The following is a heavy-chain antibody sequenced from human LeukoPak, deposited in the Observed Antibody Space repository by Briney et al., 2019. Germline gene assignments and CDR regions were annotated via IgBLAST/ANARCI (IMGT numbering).Heavy chain of an antibody. V-gene: IGHV3-11*04. Sequence: PGGSLRLSCAASGFTFSDYYMSWLRQAPGKGLEWVSYISSSGSTIYYADSVKGRFTISRDNAKNSLYLQMNSLRAEDTAVYYCARGFRRGYSHGYNFDYWGQGTLVTVSS. J-gene: IGHJ4*02. D-gene: IGHD5-18*01. CDR1: GFTFSDYY. CDR2: ISSSGSTI. CDR3: ARGFRRGYSHGYNFDY.